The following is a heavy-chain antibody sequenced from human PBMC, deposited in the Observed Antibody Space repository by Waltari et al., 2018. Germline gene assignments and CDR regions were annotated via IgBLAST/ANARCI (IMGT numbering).Heavy chain of an antibody. CDR2: INHSGNT. V-gene: IGHV4-34*01. CDR3: ARGKYQYGGNYFMF. CDR1: GGPFSGYY. Sequence: QVQLQQWGAGLLKPSETLSLTCAAYGGPFSGYYWSWIRQPPGKGLEWIGEINHSGNTNYNPSLESRVTISGDTSKNQFSLHLSSVTAADTAVYFCARGKYQYGGNYFMFWDQGALVTVSS. D-gene: IGHD1-26*01. J-gene: IGHJ4*02.